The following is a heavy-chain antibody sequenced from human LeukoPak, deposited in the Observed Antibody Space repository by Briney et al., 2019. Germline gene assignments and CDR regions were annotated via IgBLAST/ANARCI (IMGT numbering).Heavy chain of an antibody. J-gene: IGHJ5*02. D-gene: IGHD6-6*01. CDR3: ATSYSSSPWGEYIWFDP. V-gene: IGHV1-24*01. CDR1: GYTLTELS. Sequence: ASVKVSCKVSGYTLTELSVHWVRQAPGKGLEWMGGFDPEDGETIYAQKFQGRVTMTEDTSTDTAYMELSSLRSEDTAVYYCATSYSSSPWGEYIWFDPWGQGTLVTVSS. CDR2: FDPEDGET.